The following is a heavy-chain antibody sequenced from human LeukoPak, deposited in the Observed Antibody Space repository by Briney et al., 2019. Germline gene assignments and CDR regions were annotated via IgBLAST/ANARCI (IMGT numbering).Heavy chain of an antibody. D-gene: IGHD5-12*01. J-gene: IGHJ4*02. Sequence: SETLSLTCTVSAGSISDYYWTWIRQPPGKGLEWIGSIFHSGSTYYNPSLRSRVTISVDTSKNQFSLKLSSVTAADTAVYYCARGSSTAATITYWGQGTLVTVSS. CDR3: ARGSSTAATITY. CDR1: AGSISDYY. V-gene: IGHV4-38-2*02. CDR2: IFHSGST.